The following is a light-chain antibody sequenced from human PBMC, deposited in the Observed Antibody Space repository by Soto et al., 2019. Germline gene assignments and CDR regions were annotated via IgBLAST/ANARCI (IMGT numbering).Light chain of an antibody. J-gene: IGKJ5*01. CDR1: QSVSSRY. Sequence: VLTPSPATQSLSPAESATPSCRGGQSVSSRYLAWYQQKPGQAPRLLIYDASTRATGVPDRFSGSGSGPEYTLTISRLEPDDFAVYYCQQYGFYSRTFGQGTRVE. CDR2: DAS. V-gene: IGKV3-20*01. CDR3: QQYGFYSRT.